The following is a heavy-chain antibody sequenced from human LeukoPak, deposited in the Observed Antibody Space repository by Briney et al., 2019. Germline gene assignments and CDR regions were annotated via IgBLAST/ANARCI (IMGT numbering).Heavy chain of an antibody. CDR1: GYTFTSYD. V-gene: IGHV1-8*01. CDR2: MNPNSGNT. D-gene: IGHD6-13*01. J-gene: IGHJ3*02. Sequence: GASVKVSCKASGYTFTSYDINWVRQATGQGLEWMGWMNPNSGNTGYAQKFQGRVTMTRNTSISTAYMELSNLRSEDTAVYYCARMYSSSWTQYAFDIWGQGTMVTVSS. CDR3: ARMYSSSWTQYAFDI.